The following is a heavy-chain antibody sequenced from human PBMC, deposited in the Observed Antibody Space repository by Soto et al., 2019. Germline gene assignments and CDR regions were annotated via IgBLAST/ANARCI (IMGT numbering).Heavy chain of an antibody. J-gene: IGHJ4*02. CDR2: INIDGSIT. D-gene: IGHD3-3*01. CDR3: ARGAFF. Sequence: PGGSLRLSCAASGFTSGFAFTNYWMHWVRQAPGKGLVWVSRINIDGSITDYADSVKGRFTISRDNAKNSLYLQMNSLRVEDTAVYYCARGAFFWGQGTLVTVSS. V-gene: IGHV3-74*01. CDR1: GFAFTNYW.